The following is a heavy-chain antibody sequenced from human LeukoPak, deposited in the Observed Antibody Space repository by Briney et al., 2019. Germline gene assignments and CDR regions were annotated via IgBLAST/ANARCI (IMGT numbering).Heavy chain of an antibody. CDR1: GYTFTGYY. Sequence: WASVKVSCKASGYTFTGYYMHWVRQAPGQGLEWMGWINPNSGGTNYAQKFQGWVTMTRDTSISTAYMELSRLRSDDTAVYYCAIPGIAAAGYFGYWGQGTLVTVSS. D-gene: IGHD6-13*01. V-gene: IGHV1-2*04. CDR2: INPNSGGT. J-gene: IGHJ4*02. CDR3: AIPGIAAAGYFGY.